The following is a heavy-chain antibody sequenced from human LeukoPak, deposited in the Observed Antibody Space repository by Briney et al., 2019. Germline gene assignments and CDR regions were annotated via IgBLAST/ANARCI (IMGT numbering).Heavy chain of an antibody. Sequence: SETLSLTCAVYGGSFSGYYWSWIRQPPGKGLEWIGEINHSGSTNYNPSLKSRVTISVDTSKNQFSLKLSSVTAADTAVYYCARGPQYYDILTGYYYVVGRWFDPWGQGTLVTVSS. D-gene: IGHD3-9*01. V-gene: IGHV4-34*01. CDR1: GGSFSGYY. J-gene: IGHJ5*02. CDR3: ARGPQYYDILTGYYYVVGRWFDP. CDR2: INHSGST.